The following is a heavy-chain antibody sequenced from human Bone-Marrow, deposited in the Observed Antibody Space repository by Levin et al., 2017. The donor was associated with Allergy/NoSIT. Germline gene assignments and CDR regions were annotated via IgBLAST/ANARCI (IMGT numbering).Heavy chain of an antibody. D-gene: IGHD3-3*01. CDR2: ISGSGRSP. J-gene: IGHJ3*02. CDR1: GFTFSDYA. V-gene: IGHV3-23*01. Sequence: TGGSLRLSCAASGFTFSDYAMSWVRQAPGKGLEWLSIISGSGRSPYYADSVKGRFTISRDNFKKTLYLQMNSLRVEDTAVYFCAKDNDFWSGYYPESASDMWGQGTKVAVSS. CDR3: AKDNDFWSGYYPESASDM.